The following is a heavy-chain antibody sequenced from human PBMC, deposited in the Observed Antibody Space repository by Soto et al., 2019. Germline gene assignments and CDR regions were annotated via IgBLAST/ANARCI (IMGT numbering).Heavy chain of an antibody. CDR3: ARVGGYCSSTSCYRRGYYYYSMDV. CDR2: ISAYNGNT. D-gene: IGHD2-2*02. Sequence: VASVKVSCKASGYTFTSYGISWVRQAPGQGLEWMGWISAYNGNTNYAQKLQGRVTMTTDTSTSTAYMELRSLRSDDTAVYYCARVGGYCSSTSCYRRGYYYYSMDVWGQGTTVTVSS. CDR1: GYTFTSYG. V-gene: IGHV1-18*04. J-gene: IGHJ6*02.